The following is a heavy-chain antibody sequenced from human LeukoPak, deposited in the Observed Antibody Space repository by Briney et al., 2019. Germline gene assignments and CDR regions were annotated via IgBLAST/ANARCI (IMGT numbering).Heavy chain of an antibody. Sequence: SETLSLTCTVSGGSISSYYWSWIRQPPGKGLEWIGYIYYSGSTNYNPSLKSRVTISVDTSKNQFSLKLSSVTAADTAVYYCARHSSRIPMVRGPRFDPWGQGTLVTVSS. D-gene: IGHD3-10*01. CDR3: ARHSSRIPMVRGPRFDP. J-gene: IGHJ5*02. CDR2: IYYSGST. CDR1: GGSISSYY. V-gene: IGHV4-59*08.